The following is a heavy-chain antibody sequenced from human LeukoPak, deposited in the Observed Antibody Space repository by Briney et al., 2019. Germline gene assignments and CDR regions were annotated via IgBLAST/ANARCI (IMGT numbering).Heavy chain of an antibody. J-gene: IGHJ4*02. Sequence: GGSLRLSCAASGFTFDDYAMPWVRQAPGKGLEWVSGISWNSGSIGYADSVKGRFTISRDNAKNSLYLQMNSLRAEDTALYYCAKDIRYSGSYLDYWGQGTLVTVSS. CDR2: ISWNSGSI. CDR1: GFTFDDYA. D-gene: IGHD1-26*01. V-gene: IGHV3-9*01. CDR3: AKDIRYSGSYLDY.